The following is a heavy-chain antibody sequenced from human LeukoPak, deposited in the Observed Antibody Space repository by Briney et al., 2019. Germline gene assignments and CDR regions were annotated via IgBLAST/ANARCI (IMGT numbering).Heavy chain of an antibody. CDR3: AGGLYGDYDLDY. Sequence: ASVKVSCKASGYSITTYDINWVRQAAGQGLEWMGWMNPNNGNTGYAQKFQGRVTMTRDTSISTAYMELSSLRSEDTAVYYCAGGLYGDYDLDYWGQGTLVTVSS. CDR2: MNPNNGNT. CDR1: GYSITTYD. D-gene: IGHD4-17*01. J-gene: IGHJ4*02. V-gene: IGHV1-8*01.